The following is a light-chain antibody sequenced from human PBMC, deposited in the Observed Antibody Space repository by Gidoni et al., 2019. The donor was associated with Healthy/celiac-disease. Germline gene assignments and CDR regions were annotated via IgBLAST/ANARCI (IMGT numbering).Light chain of an antibody. CDR2: AAS. V-gene: IGKV1-39*01. CDR3: QQSYSTPPG. Sequence: DIQMPHSPSSLSASVGDRVTITCRASQSISIYLNWYQQKPGKAPKLLIYAASSLQSGVPSRFSGSGSGTDFTLTSSSLQPEDFATYYCQQSYSTPPGFGPGTKVEIK. CDR1: QSISIY. J-gene: IGKJ3*01.